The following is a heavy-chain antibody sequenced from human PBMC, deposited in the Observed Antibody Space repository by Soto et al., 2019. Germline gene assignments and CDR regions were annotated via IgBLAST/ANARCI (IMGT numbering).Heavy chain of an antibody. CDR1: GYTFTSYG. V-gene: IGHV1-18*01. CDR3: ARPRMEEDDKDAFDI. Sequence: ASVKVCCKASGYTFTSYGISWVRQAPGQGLEWMGWISAYNGNTNYAQKLQGRVTMTTDTSTSTAYMELRSLRSDDTAVYYCARPRMEEDDKDAFDIWGQGTMVTVSS. J-gene: IGHJ3*02. CDR2: ISAYNGNT. D-gene: IGHD1-1*01.